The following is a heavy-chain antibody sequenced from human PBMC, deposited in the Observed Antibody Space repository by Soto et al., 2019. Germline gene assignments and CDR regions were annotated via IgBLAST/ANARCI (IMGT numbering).Heavy chain of an antibody. CDR3: ARSERITMVRGVIRSEA. CDR1: GGSISSGGYY. Sequence: SETLSLTCTVSGGSISSGGYYWSWIRQHPGKGLEWIGYIYYSGSTYYNPSLKSRVTISVDTSKNQFSLKLSSVTAADTAVYYCARSERITMVRGVIRSEAWGQGTLVTVS. CDR2: IYYSGST. V-gene: IGHV4-31*03. J-gene: IGHJ5*02. D-gene: IGHD3-10*01.